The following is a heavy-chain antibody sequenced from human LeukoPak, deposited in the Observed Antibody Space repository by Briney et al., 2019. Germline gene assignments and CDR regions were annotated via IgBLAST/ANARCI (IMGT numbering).Heavy chain of an antibody. J-gene: IGHJ3*02. Sequence: GGSLRLSCAASGFTFSSYSMNWVRQAPGKGLEWVSVIYSGGSTYYADSVKGRFTISRDNSKNTLYLQMNSLRAEDTAVYYCARNYDILTGYYTPGAFDIWGQGTMVTVSS. D-gene: IGHD3-9*01. CDR2: IYSGGST. V-gene: IGHV3-66*01. CDR3: ARNYDILTGYYTPGAFDI. CDR1: GFTFSSYS.